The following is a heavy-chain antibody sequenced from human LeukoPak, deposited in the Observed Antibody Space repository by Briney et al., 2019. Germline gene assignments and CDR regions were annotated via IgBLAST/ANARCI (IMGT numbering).Heavy chain of an antibody. D-gene: IGHD3-10*01. CDR2: ISTSGGGT. Sequence: GGSLRLSCAASGFTFSSYAVSWVRQAPGKGLEWVSAISTSGGGTYYADSVKGRFTISRDNAKDSLYLQMNSLTAEDTAVYYCARDRAWDYYGSGSYYNFWGQGTLVTVSS. J-gene: IGHJ4*02. CDR1: GFTFSSYA. V-gene: IGHV3-23*01. CDR3: ARDRAWDYYGSGSYYNF.